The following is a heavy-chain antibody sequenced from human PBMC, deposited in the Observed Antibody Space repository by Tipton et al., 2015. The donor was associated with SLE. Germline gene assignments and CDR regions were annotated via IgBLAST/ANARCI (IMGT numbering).Heavy chain of an antibody. V-gene: IGHV3-21*01. D-gene: IGHD2-8*02. CDR3: ARDLDCTGGVCYTHAFDI. CDR1: GFTFSSYS. CDR2: ISSSSSYI. Sequence: QLVQSGGGLVKPGGSLRLSCAASGFTFSSYSMNWVRQAPGKGLEWVSSISSSSSYIYYADSVKGRFTISRDNAKNSLYLQMNSLRAEDTDVYYCARDLDCTGGVCYTHAFDIWGQGTMVTVSS. J-gene: IGHJ3*02.